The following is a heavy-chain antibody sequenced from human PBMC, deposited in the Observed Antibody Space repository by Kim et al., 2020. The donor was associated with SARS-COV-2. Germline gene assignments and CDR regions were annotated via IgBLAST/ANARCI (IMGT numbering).Heavy chain of an antibody. V-gene: IGHV3-11*06. D-gene: IGHD3-22*01. CDR3: AREPTYDSSAQPGDY. Sequence: DSVKGRFTISRDNAKNSLYLQMNSLRAEDTAVYYCAREPTYDSSAQPGDYWGQGTLVTVSS. J-gene: IGHJ4*02.